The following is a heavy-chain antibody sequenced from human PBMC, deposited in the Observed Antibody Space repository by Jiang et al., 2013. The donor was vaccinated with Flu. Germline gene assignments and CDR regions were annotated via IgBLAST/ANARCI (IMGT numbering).Heavy chain of an antibody. J-gene: IGHJ2*01. CDR3: VREVWVGATFPYWYFDL. CDR1: GFTFSSYN. Sequence: VQPEGSLRLSCVASGFTFSSYNMNWIRQAPGKGLEWISYITSDGGTTMYANSVKGRFIISRDDPKNSLYLQMNSLRVDDTAVYYCVREVWVGATFPYWYFDLWGRGTLVTVSS. V-gene: IGHV3-48*03. CDR2: ITSDGGTT. D-gene: IGHD1-26*01.